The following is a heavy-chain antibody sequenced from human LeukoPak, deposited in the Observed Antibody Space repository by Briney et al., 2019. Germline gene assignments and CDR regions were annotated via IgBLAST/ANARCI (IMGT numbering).Heavy chain of an antibody. CDR1: GFTFSSYA. CDR3: ATKRAYYYDSRTEGAFDI. D-gene: IGHD3-22*01. V-gene: IGHV3-23*01. Sequence: PGGSLRLSCAASGFTFSSYAMSWVRQAPGKGLEWVSAISGSGGSTYYADSVKGRFTISRDNSKNTLYLQMNSLRAEDTAVYYCATKRAYYYDSRTEGAFDIWGQGTMVTVSS. CDR2: ISGSGGST. J-gene: IGHJ3*02.